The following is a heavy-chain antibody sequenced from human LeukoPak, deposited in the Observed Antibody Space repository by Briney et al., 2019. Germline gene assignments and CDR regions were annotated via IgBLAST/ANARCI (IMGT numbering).Heavy chain of an antibody. CDR3: ARSYDFWSDYYFVY. Sequence: SETLSLTCTVSGGSMSSYYWSWLRQPAGKGLEWVGRIYISGSTSYNPSLESRVTMSLDTSKNQFSLNLSSVTAADTAVYYCARSYDFWSDYYFVYWGQGTLVTVSS. D-gene: IGHD3-3*01. CDR1: GGSMSSYY. CDR2: IYISGST. V-gene: IGHV4-4*07. J-gene: IGHJ4*02.